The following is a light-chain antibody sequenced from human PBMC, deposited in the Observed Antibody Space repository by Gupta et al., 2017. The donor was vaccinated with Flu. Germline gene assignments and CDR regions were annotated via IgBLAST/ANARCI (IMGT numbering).Light chain of an antibody. CDR1: QSVSSNY. J-gene: IGKJ4*01. V-gene: IGKV3-20*01. CDR3: QQYGSSPLT. Sequence: IVLTQSPRTLSLSPGERATLSCRASQSVSSNYLAWYQQKPGQAPRLLIYCASSRATGIPDRFSGSGSGTDFTLTISRLEPEDFAVYYCQQYGSSPLTFGGGTKVEIK. CDR2: CAS.